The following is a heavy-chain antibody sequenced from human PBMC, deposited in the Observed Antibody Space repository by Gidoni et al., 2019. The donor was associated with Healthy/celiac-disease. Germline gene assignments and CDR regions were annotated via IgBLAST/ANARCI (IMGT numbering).Heavy chain of an antibody. V-gene: IGHV4-59*01. Sequence: QVQLQESGPGLVKPSETLSLTCTVSGGSISSYYWSWIRQPPGKGLEWIGYIYYSGSTNYNPSLKSRVTISVDTSKNQFSLKLSSVTAADTAVYYCARVRPKGYYFDYWGQGTLVTVSS. J-gene: IGHJ4*02. CDR3: ARVRPKGYYFDY. CDR2: IYYSGST. CDR1: GGSISSYY.